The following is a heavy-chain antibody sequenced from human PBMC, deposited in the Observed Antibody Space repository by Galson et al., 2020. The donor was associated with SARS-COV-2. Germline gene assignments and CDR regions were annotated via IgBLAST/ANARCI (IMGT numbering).Heavy chain of an antibody. Sequence: LSLTCAASGFTFSSYGMHWVRQPPGKGLEWVAVIWYDGSNKYYAGSVKGRFTISRDNSKNTLYLQMNSLRAEDTAVYYCARDLALGQQLVNYWGQGTLVTVSS. J-gene: IGHJ4*02. CDR1: GFTFSSYG. CDR2: IWYDGSNK. CDR3: ARDLALGQQLVNY. D-gene: IGHD6-13*01. V-gene: IGHV3-33*01.